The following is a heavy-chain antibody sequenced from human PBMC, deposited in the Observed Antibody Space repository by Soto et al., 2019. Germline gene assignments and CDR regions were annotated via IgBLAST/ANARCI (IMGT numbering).Heavy chain of an antibody. CDR3: ARVIVGATDYHYGMDV. J-gene: IGHJ6*02. D-gene: IGHD1-26*01. Sequence: GASVKVSCKASGGTFSSYAISWVRQAPGQGLEWMGGIIPIFGTANYAQKFKGRVTITADESTSTAYMELSSLRSEDTAVYYCARVIVGATDYHYGMDVWGPGTTVTVSS. V-gene: IGHV1-69*13. CDR2: IIPIFGTA. CDR1: GGTFSSYA.